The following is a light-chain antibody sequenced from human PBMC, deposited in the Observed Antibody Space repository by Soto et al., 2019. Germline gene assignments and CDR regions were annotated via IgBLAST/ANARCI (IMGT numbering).Light chain of an antibody. CDR2: TNN. Sequence: QAVVTQPPSASGTPGQRVTISCSGSSSNIGSNTVNWYQQLPGTAPKLLIYTNNQRPSGVPDRFSDSKSGTSASLAISGLQPEDEADYYCAAWDGSLQTWVFGGGTKVTVL. CDR1: SSNIGSNT. V-gene: IGLV1-44*01. CDR3: AAWDGSLQTWV. J-gene: IGLJ3*02.